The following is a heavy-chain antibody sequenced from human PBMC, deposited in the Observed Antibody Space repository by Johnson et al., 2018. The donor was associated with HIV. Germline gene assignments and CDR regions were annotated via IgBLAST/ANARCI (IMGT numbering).Heavy chain of an antibody. D-gene: IGHD6-13*01. CDR3: ARETRSAAAGHGAFDV. V-gene: IGHV3-30*14. CDR1: ESTFSSYW. CDR2: ISYDGSNK. J-gene: IGHJ3*01. Sequence: QVQLVESGGGLVQPGGSLRLSCEASESTFSSYWMNWLRQAPGKGLEWVAVISYDGSNKYYADSVNGRFTISRDNSKDTLYLQMNSLRAEDTAVYYCARETRSAAAGHGAFDVWGQGTMVTVSS.